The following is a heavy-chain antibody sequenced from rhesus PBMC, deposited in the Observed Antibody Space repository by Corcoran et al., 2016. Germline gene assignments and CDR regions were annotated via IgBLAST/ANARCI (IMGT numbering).Heavy chain of an antibody. V-gene: IGHV4-169*01. Sequence: QLQLQEPGPGLVKPSETLSVTCAVSGGSLSSSYWSWIRPAPGKGLEWIGYIYGSGSSTNYNPSLKSRVTLSVDTSKNQLSLKLSSVTTADTAVYYCARGTVVFDYWGHGVLVTVSS. CDR3: ARGTVVFDY. D-gene: IGHD5-24*01. CDR1: GGSLSSSY. J-gene: IGHJ4*01. CDR2: IYGSGSST.